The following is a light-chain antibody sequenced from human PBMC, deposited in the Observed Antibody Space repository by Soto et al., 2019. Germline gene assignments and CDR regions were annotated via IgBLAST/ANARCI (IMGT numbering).Light chain of an antibody. CDR1: SSDVGIYNR. Sequence: QSALTQPPSVSGSPGQSVTISCTGTSSDVGIYNRVSWYQQPPGTAPKLMIYEVSNRPSGVPDRFSGSKSGNTASLTISGPQAEDEADYYCNSFTTSGTYVFGTGTKLTVL. CDR2: EVS. V-gene: IGLV2-18*02. J-gene: IGLJ1*01. CDR3: NSFTTSGTYV.